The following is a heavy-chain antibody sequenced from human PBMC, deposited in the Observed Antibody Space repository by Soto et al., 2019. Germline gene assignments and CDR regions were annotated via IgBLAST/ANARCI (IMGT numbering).Heavy chain of an antibody. CDR1: GFTFSSYW. V-gene: IGHV3-74*01. Sequence: EVQLVESGGGLVQPGGSLRLPCAASGFTFSSYWMHWVRQAPGKGLVWVSRINSDGSTTNYADSVKGRFTISRDNAKNTLYLQMHSLRAEDTGVYYCARGDYDGMDVWGQGTTVTVSS. CDR3: ARGDYDGMDV. CDR2: INSDGSTT. J-gene: IGHJ6*02.